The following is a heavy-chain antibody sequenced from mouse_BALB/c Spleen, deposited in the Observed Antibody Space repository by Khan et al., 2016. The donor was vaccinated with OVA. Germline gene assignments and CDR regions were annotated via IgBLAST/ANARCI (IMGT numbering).Heavy chain of an antibody. Sequence: DLVKPGASVKLSCKASGYTFTSYWINWIKQRPGQGLEWIGRIAPGSSNASYNDMFKGKATLTVDTSSNTACIQLSSLSSEESSVYYCARESYCGSSCYAMDYWGQGTSVTVSA. CDR2: IAPGSSNA. D-gene: IGHD1-1*01. CDR1: GYTFTSYW. V-gene: IGHV1S41*01. CDR3: ARESYCGSSCYAMDY. J-gene: IGHJ4*01.